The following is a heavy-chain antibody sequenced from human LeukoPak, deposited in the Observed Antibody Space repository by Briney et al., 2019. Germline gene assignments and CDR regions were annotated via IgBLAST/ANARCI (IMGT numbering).Heavy chain of an antibody. Sequence: PGGSLRLSCAASGFTFSSYGMHWVRQAPGKGLEWVAVISYDGSNKYYADSVKGRFTISRDNSKNTLYLQMNSLRAEDTAVYYCAKARGGYSYYFDYWGQGTLVTVSS. CDR1: GFTFSSYG. CDR2: ISYDGSNK. CDR3: AKARGGYSYYFDY. D-gene: IGHD5-18*01. J-gene: IGHJ4*02. V-gene: IGHV3-30*18.